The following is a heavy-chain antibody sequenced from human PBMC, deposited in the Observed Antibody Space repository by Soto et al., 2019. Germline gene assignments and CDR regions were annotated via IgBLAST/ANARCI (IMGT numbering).Heavy chain of an antibody. D-gene: IGHD4-4*01. J-gene: IGHJ4*02. CDR3: TRDDPDPTDPFDY. CDR2: IYSGGST. Sequence: GGSLRLSCAASGFTVSSNTMCWVRQAPGRGLEWVSVIYSGGSTYYAASVRGRFTISRDNSKNMLYLQMNSLRAEDTAVYYCTRDDPDPTDPFDYWGQGTLVTVSS. V-gene: IGHV3-66*01. CDR1: GFTVSSNT.